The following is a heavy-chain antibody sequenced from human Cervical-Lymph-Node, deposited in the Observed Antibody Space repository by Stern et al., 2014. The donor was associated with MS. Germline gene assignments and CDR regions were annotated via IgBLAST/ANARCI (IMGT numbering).Heavy chain of an antibody. Sequence: MQLVQSGAEVKKPGESLKISCRTSGYTFSNFWIGWARQMPGKGLEWMGVIYPAGSDTTYRPSFQGQVTISADESISTAYLQWRSLKASDTAMYYCVRRRDSAGYDTFDLWGQGTMLIVSS. CDR2: IYPAGSDT. J-gene: IGHJ3*01. CDR1: GYTFSNFW. V-gene: IGHV5-51*01. CDR3: VRRRDSAGYDTFDL. D-gene: IGHD3-22*01.